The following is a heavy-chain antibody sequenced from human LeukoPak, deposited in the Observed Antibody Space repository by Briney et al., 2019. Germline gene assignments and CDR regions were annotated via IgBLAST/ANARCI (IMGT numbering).Heavy chain of an antibody. D-gene: IGHD6-19*01. V-gene: IGHV1-69*04. CDR2: IIPILGIA. J-gene: IGHJ3*02. Sequence: GASVKVSCKASGGTFSSYAISWARQAPGQGLEWMGRIIPILGIANYAQKFQGRVTITADKSTSTAYMELSSLRSEDTAVYYCARDPIGAVAGTQDAFDIWGQGTMVTVSS. CDR1: GGTFSSYA. CDR3: ARDPIGAVAGTQDAFDI.